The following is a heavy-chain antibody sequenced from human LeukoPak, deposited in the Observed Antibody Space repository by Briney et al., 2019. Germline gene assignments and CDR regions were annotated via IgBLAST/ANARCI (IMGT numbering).Heavy chain of an antibody. CDR2: ISGSGGST. D-gene: IGHD3-10*01. CDR1: GFTFTSYA. V-gene: IGHV3-23*01. CDR3: AKDDGSGSYYD. J-gene: IGHJ4*02. Sequence: GGSLRLSCAASGFTFTSYAMSWVRQAPGKGLEWVSAISGSGGSTYYADSVKGRFTISRDNSKNTLYLQMNSLRAEDTAVYYCAKDDGSGSYYDWGQGTLVTVSS.